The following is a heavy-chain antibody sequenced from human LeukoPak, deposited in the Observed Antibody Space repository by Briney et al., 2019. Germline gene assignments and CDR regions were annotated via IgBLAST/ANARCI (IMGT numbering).Heavy chain of an antibody. Sequence: SQTLSLTCTVSGGSISSGDYYWSWIRQPPGKGLEWIGYIYYSGSTYYNPSLKSRVTISVDTSKNQFSLKLSSVTAADTAVYYCARGSEVYSSGWYRIDYWGQGTLVTVSS. CDR1: GGSISSGDYY. CDR2: IYYSGST. D-gene: IGHD6-19*01. J-gene: IGHJ4*02. V-gene: IGHV4-30-4*08. CDR3: ARGSEVYSSGWYRIDY.